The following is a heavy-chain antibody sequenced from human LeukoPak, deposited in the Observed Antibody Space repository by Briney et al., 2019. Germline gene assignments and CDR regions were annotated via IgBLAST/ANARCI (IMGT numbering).Heavy chain of an antibody. J-gene: IGHJ4*02. CDR2: IYYSGST. D-gene: IGHD3-10*01. CDR3: ARHTPYGHFDY. V-gene: IGHV4-59*08. CDR1: GGSISSYY. Sequence: ETLSLTSTVSGGSISSYYWSWIRQPPGKGLEWIGYIYYSGSTNYNPSLKSRVTISVDTSKNQFSLKLSSVTAADTAVYYCARHTPYGHFDYWGQGTLVTVSS.